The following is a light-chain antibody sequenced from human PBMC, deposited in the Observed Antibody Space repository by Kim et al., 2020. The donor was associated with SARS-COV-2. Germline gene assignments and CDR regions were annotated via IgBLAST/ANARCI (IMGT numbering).Light chain of an antibody. Sequence: SSELTQDPAVSVALGQTVRITCQGDSLRSYYATWYQQKPRQAPILVVYGKNNRPSGIPDRFSCSSSGNTASLTITGAQAEDEADYYCNSRDSNDNVVFGG. CDR1: SLRSYY. CDR2: GKN. V-gene: IGLV3-19*01. CDR3: NSRDSNDNVV. J-gene: IGLJ2*01.